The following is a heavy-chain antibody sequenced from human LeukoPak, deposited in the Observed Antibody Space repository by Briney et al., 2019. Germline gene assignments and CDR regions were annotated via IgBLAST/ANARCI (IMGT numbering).Heavy chain of an antibody. CDR1: GGSFINYY. V-gene: IGHV4-59*01. D-gene: IGHD3-10*01. CDR2: IYYSGST. CDR3: ARQEFYWYFDL. J-gene: IGHJ2*01. Sequence: SETLSLTCIASGGSFINYYWSWIRQPPGKGLEWIGYIYYSGSTNYNPSLKSRVTISVDTSKNQFSLKLNSVTAADTAVYYCARQEFYWYFDLWGRGTLVTVSS.